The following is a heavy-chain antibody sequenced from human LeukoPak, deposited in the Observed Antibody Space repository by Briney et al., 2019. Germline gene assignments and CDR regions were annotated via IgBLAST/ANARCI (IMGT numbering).Heavy chain of an antibody. CDR3: ARELRNSVVARGAYYFDY. V-gene: IGHV4-59*01. D-gene: IGHD2-15*01. J-gene: IGHJ4*02. CDR1: GGSISSYY. Sequence: SETLSLTCTVSGGSISSYYWSWIRQPPGKGLEWIGYIYYSGSTNYNPSLKSRVTISVDTSKNQFSLKLSSVTAADTAVYYCARELRNSVVARGAYYFDYWGRGTLVTVSS. CDR2: IYYSGST.